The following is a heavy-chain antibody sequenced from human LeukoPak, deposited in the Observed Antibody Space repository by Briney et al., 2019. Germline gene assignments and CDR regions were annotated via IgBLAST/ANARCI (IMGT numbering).Heavy chain of an antibody. Sequence: HTGGSLRLSYSASGFTFNNYWMHWVRHAPGKGLLWVSRVNSDGKSTTYADSVKGRFTISRDNAKNTLYLQMNSLRAEDTAIYYCARIDNWNDGGYWGQGTLVTVSS. D-gene: IGHD1-20*01. CDR2: VNSDGKST. J-gene: IGHJ4*02. CDR3: ARIDNWNDGGY. V-gene: IGHV3-74*01. CDR1: GFTFNNYW.